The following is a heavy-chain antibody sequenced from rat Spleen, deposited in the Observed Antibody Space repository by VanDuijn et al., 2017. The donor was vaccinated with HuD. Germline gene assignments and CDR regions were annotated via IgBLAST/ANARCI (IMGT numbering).Heavy chain of an antibody. Sequence: EVHLVESGGGLVQPGGSLKLSCVASGFTFNNYWMTWIRQAPGKGLEWVATITHIGATSYYPDSVKGRFTISREDGRSTLYLQMNSLRSEDTATYYCATPRDTAGIPPWGQGVMVTVSS. CDR2: ITHIGATS. D-gene: IGHD1-7*01. CDR1: GFTFNNYW. J-gene: IGHJ2*01. CDR3: ATPRDTAGIPP. V-gene: IGHV5-31*01.